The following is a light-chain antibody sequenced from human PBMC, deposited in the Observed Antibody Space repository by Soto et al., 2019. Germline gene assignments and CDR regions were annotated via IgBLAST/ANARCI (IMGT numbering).Light chain of an antibody. Sequence: QSALTQPRSVSGSPGQSVTMSCTGASSAVGNYNSVSWYQQHPGKAPKLIIYDVRKRPSGVPDRFSGSKSGNTASLTISGLQAEDEADYFCCSYAGSHTYVFGTGTKLTVL. CDR3: CSYAGSHTYV. J-gene: IGLJ1*01. CDR1: SSAVGNYNS. CDR2: DVR. V-gene: IGLV2-11*01.